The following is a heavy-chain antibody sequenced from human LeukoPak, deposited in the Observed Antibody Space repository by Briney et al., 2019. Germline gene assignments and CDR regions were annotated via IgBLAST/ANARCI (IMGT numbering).Heavy chain of an antibody. J-gene: IGHJ4*02. V-gene: IGHV3-30*18. CDR2: LSYDGSDK. Sequence: GGSLRLSCAASGFSFSSYDMHWVRQAPGEGLEWVAALSYDGSDKYFADSVKGRFTLSRDNSKNTLYLHMDSLRTEDTAVYYCANARKAVAGTVGSVGEFDYWGQGTLVTVSS. D-gene: IGHD6-19*01. CDR1: GFSFSSYD. CDR3: ANARKAVAGTVGSVGEFDY.